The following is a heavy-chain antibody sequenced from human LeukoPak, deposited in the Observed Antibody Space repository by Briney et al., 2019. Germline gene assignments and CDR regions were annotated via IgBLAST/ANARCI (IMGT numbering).Heavy chain of an antibody. J-gene: IGHJ4*02. D-gene: IGHD4-11*01. Sequence: ASVKVSCKVSGYSLTDLSIHWLRQAPGKGPEWMGRFDPEDGERIYAQNLQGRVTMTEDTSTDTAYVELSSLRSEDTAVYYCATGSTSMTVDYIHYWGQGTLVTVSP. V-gene: IGHV1-24*01. CDR1: GYSLTDLS. CDR3: ATGSTSMTVDYIHY. CDR2: FDPEDGER.